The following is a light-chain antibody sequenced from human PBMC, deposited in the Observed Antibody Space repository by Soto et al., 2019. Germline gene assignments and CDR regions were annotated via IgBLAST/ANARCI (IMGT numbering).Light chain of an antibody. V-gene: IGKV3-11*01. J-gene: IGKJ5*01. Sequence: EIALTPSPATLSLSPGERATLSCRASQSVSSYLAWYQQKPGQAPRLLIYDASNRATGIPARFSGGGSGTDFTLTISSLEPEDFAVYYCQQRSNWPITFGQGTRLEIK. CDR1: QSVSSY. CDR2: DAS. CDR3: QQRSNWPIT.